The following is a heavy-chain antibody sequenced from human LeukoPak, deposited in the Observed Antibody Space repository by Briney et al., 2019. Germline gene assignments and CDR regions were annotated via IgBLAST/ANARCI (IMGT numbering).Heavy chain of an antibody. V-gene: IGHV3-66*03. CDR3: AKDRAVTQDWVEFDP. CDR1: GFSASNYY. CDR2: IRDSGET. J-gene: IGHJ5*02. Sequence: GGSLRLSCAGSGFSASNYYMSWVRQAPGKGLEWVSLIRDSGETFYADSVTGRFTISRDNSKNTMYLQMNRLRVEDTAVYFCAKDRAVTQDWVEFDPWGQGTLVTVSS. D-gene: IGHD4-17*01.